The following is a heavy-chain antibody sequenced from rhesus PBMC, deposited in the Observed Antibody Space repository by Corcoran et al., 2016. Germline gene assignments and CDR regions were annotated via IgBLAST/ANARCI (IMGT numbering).Heavy chain of an antibody. D-gene: IGHD3-16*01. V-gene: IGHV4S7*01. CDR2: FLGSIGST. CDR1: GGSISGGYG. J-gene: IGHJ4*01. Sequence: QVQLQESGPGLVKPSETLSLTCAVSGGSISGGYGWSWIRQPPGKGLGWIGHFLGSIGSTYYNPSLKILDTIYSDTSKNQFSLKLSSVTDADTAVYYCARGTRHSGSYFPPGYWGQGVLVTVSS. CDR3: ARGTRHSGSYFPPGY.